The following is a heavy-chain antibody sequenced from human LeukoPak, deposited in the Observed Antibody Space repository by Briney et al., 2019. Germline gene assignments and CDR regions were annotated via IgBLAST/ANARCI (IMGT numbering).Heavy chain of an antibody. CDR1: GFTVSNNY. CDR3: ASSQVGYFDY. Sequence: GGSLRLSCAASGFTVSNNYMRWVRQAPGKGQEWVSYISSSGSTIYYADSVKGRFTISRDNAKNSLYLQMNSLRAEDTAVYYCASSQVGYFDYWGQGTLVTVSS. V-gene: IGHV3-11*04. CDR2: ISSSGSTI. D-gene: IGHD2-2*01. J-gene: IGHJ4*02.